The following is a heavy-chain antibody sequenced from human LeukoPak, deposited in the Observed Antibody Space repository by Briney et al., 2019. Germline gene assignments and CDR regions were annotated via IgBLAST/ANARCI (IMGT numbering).Heavy chain of an antibody. V-gene: IGHV3-23*01. D-gene: IGHD1-26*01. J-gene: IGHJ4*02. CDR1: GFTFSNSA. CDR3: ARSVDGTALDY. CDR2: IGGSGGST. Sequence: GGSLRLSCAASGFTFSNSAMSWVRQAPGEGLEWVSTIGGSGGSTYYADSVKGRFTISRDNSENTLYLQMNSLRAEDTAVYYCARSVDGTALDYWGQGTLVTVSS.